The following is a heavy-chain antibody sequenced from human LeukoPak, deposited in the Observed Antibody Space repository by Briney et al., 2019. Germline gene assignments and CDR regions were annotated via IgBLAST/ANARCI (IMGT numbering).Heavy chain of an antibody. CDR1: GFTFNDYA. CDR2: ISGGTGGST. Sequence: PGGPLRLSCAASGFTFNDYAINWVRQAPGKGLEWVSVISGGTGGSTYYAVSVKGRFTISGDNSKDTLYLQMNSLRAEDTAVYYCAKRGSSSWTQFDYWGQGTLVTVSS. V-gene: IGHV3-23*01. J-gene: IGHJ4*02. D-gene: IGHD6-13*01. CDR3: AKRGSSSWTQFDY.